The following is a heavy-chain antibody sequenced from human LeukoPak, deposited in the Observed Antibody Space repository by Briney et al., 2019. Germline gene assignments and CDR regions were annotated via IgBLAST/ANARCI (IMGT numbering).Heavy chain of an antibody. J-gene: IGHJ5*02. CDR3: ARIYSTSSGWFDP. Sequence: ETLSLTCTVSGDSISNRNCWTWVRQAPGKGLEWVSYISSSSSFRKYADSVKGRFTISRDNVKNSLDLQMLSLRAEDTAVYYCARIYSTSSGWFDPWGQGTLVTVSS. V-gene: IGHV3-21*05. CDR2: ISSSSSFR. D-gene: IGHD6-6*01. CDR1: GDSISNRNC.